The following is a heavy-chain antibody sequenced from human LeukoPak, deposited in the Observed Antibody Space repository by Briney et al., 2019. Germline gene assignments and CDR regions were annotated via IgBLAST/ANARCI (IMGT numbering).Heavy chain of an antibody. CDR1: GFTFRNYA. V-gene: IGHV3-23*01. CDR3: AKEFDSSGFFDC. CDR2: VSSSGGGT. D-gene: IGHD3-22*01. Sequence: GGSLRLSCAASGFTFRNYAMSWVRQAPGKGLEWVSAVSSSGGGTYFAASVKGRFTISRDNSKNTLYLQMNGLRAEDTAVYYCAKEFDSSGFFDCWGQGTLVTVSS. J-gene: IGHJ4*02.